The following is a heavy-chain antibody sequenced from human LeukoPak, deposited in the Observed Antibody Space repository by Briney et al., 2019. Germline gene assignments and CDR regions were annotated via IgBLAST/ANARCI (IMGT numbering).Heavy chain of an antibody. CDR1: GGTISSYA. V-gene: IGHV1-69*05. CDR2: IIPIFGAA. Sequence: SVKVSCKASGGTISSYAISWVRQAPGQGLEWMGGIIPIFGAANYAQKFQGRVTITTDESTSSAYMELSSLRSEDTAVYYCARGPPVSVVVITQDYYYYMDVWGKGTTVTVSS. D-gene: IGHD3-22*01. J-gene: IGHJ6*03. CDR3: ARGPPVSVVVITQDYYYYMDV.